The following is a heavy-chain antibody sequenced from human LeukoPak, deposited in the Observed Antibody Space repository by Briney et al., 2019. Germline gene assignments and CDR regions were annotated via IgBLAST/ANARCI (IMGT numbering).Heavy chain of an antibody. Sequence: GGSLRLSCAASGFTFSDYWMHWVRQATEKGLEWVANINQDGTEQYYVDSVKGRFTISRDNAKNSLYLQTNSLRAEDTAVYYCARALGAYASFWGQGTLVTVSS. CDR2: INQDGTEQ. CDR1: GFTFSDYW. J-gene: IGHJ4*02. V-gene: IGHV3-7*03. D-gene: IGHD5-12*01. CDR3: ARALGAYASF.